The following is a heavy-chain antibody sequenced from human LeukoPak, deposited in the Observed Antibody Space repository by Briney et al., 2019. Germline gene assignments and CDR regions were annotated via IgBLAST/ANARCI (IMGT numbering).Heavy chain of an antibody. CDR2: IYYSGST. CDR3: ARHPGVIDYYYGMDV. CDR1: GGSIRSYY. J-gene: IGHJ6*02. V-gene: IGHV4-59*08. D-gene: IGHD3-16*02. Sequence: SETLSLTCTVSGGSIRSYYWSWIRQPPGKGLGWIGYIYYSGSTNYNPSLKSRVTMSVDTSKNQFSLKLSSVTAADTAVYYCARHPGVIDYYYGMDVWGQGTTVTVSS.